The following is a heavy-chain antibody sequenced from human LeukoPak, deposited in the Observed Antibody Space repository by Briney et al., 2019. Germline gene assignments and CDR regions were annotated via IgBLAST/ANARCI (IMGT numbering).Heavy chain of an antibody. CDR1: GFTFSTYN. D-gene: IGHD3-3*01. CDR3: AKDGVNY. J-gene: IGHJ4*02. CDR2: ITGSGRNT. Sequence: PGGSLRLSCAASGFTFSTYNMNWVRQAPGKGLEWVSTITGSGRNTYYADSVEGRFIVSRDNSKNTLYLQMSGLRAEDTAIYYCAKDGVNYWGQGTLVTVSS. V-gene: IGHV3-23*01.